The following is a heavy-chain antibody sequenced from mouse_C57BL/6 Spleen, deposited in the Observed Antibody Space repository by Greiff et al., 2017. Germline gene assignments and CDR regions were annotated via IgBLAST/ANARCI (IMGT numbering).Heavy chain of an antibody. D-gene: IGHD4-1*01. Sequence: EVQLVESGPGLVKPSQSLSLTCSVTGYSITSGYYWNWIRQFPGNKLEWMGYISYDGSNNYNPSLKNRISITRDTSKNQFFLKLNSVTTEDTATXYCARDRDTGTDYFDYWGQGTTLTVSS. CDR1: GYSITSGYY. V-gene: IGHV3-6*01. J-gene: IGHJ2*01. CDR3: ARDRDTGTDYFDY. CDR2: ISYDGSN.